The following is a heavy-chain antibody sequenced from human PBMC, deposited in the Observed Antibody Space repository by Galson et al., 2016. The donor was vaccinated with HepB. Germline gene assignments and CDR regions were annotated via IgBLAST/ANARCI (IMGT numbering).Heavy chain of an antibody. CDR2: IHPADSDT. J-gene: IGHJ4*02. Sequence: QSGAEVKKPGESLKISCKASGYSFTSQWIAWVRQMPGKGLEWMGVIHPADSDTTYSPSFQGQVTISADKSIGTAYLEWNSLKASDTAIYYCARHRISGYRDQDSGSDYWGQGSLDIVSS. CDR3: ARHRISGYRDQDSGSDY. D-gene: IGHD5-12*01. V-gene: IGHV5-51*01. CDR1: GYSFTSQW.